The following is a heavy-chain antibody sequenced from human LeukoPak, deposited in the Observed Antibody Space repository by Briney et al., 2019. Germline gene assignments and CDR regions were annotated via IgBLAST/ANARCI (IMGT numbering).Heavy chain of an antibody. D-gene: IGHD3-3*01. Sequence: PSETLSLTCTVSGGSISSYYWSWIRQPPGKGLEWIGYIYYSESTNYNPSLKSRVTISVDTSKNQFSLKLSSVTAADTAVYYCARAILSGYPDSWGQGTLVIVFS. V-gene: IGHV4-59*01. J-gene: IGHJ4*02. CDR2: IYYSEST. CDR1: GGSISSYY. CDR3: ARAILSGYPDS.